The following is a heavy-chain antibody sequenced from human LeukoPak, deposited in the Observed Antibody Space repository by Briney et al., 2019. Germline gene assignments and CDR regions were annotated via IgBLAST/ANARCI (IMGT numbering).Heavy chain of an antibody. D-gene: IGHD3-9*01. V-gene: IGHV4-59*01. CDR2: IYYSGST. Sequence: SETLSLTCTVSGGSISSYYWSRIRQPPGKGLEWIGYIYYSGSTNYNPSLKSRVTISVDTSKNQFSLKLSSVTAADTAVYYCAGNDILTGYYRFDYWGQGTLVTVSS. J-gene: IGHJ4*02. CDR1: GGSISSYY. CDR3: AGNDILTGYYRFDY.